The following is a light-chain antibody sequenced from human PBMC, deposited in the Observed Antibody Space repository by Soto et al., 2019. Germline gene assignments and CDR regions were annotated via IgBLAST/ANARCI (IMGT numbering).Light chain of an antibody. J-gene: IGKJ4*01. CDR2: DAS. Sequence: DIQMTQSPSTLSASVGDRVTITCRASQSISSWLAWYQQKPGKASKLLIYDASSLESGVPSRFSGSGSGTEFTLTISSLQPDDFATYYCQQYNSYSLTFGGGTKV. CDR3: QQYNSYSLT. CDR1: QSISSW. V-gene: IGKV1-5*01.